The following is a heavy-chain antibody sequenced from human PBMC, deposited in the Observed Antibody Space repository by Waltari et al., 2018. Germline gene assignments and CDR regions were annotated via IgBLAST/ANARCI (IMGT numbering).Heavy chain of an antibody. J-gene: IGHJ5*02. D-gene: IGHD3-3*01. CDR2: IYYSGST. Sequence: QLQLQESGPGLVKPSETLSLTCTVSGGSISSSSYYWGWIRHPPGKGLEWIGSIYYSGSTYYNPALKSRVTISVDTSKNQFSLKLSSVTAADTAVYYCARRITIFGVVITNWFDPWGQGTLVTVSS. V-gene: IGHV4-39*01. CDR3: ARRITIFGVVITNWFDP. CDR1: GGSISSSSYY.